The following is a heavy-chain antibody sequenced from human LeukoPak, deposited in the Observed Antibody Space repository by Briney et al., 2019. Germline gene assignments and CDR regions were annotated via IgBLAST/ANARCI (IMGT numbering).Heavy chain of an antibody. V-gene: IGHV3-43*02. CDR3: AKSGLGDHGIFTGRGSPYYYYYLDV. Sequence: QAGGSLRLSCTASGFSFNDFVMQWVRQVPGKNLEWVALISGDGGTTDYASSVEGRFTISRDDTQKSLFLEMNNLGTGDTALYYCAKSGLGDHGIFTGRGSPYYYYYLDVWGKGTTVIVS. D-gene: IGHD2-21*02. J-gene: IGHJ6*03. CDR2: ISGDGGTT. CDR1: GFSFNDFV.